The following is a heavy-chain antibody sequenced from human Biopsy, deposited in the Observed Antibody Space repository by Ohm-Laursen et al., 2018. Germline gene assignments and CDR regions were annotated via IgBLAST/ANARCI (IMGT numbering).Heavy chain of an antibody. J-gene: IGHJ6*02. V-gene: IGHV5-51*01. D-gene: IGHD3-16*02. CDR2: IYPDDSDT. CDR3: ARRSRSHIMDV. CDR1: GYTFSNYW. Sequence: ESLKISCNASGYTFSNYWIGWVRQMPGKGLEWMGLIYPDDSDTKYSPSFQGQVTISADKSSNTAYLQWTSLRASDTAIYYCARRSRSHIMDVWGQGTTVTVSS.